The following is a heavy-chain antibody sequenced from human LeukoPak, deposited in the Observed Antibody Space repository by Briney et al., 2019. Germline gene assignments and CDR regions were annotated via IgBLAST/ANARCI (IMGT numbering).Heavy chain of an antibody. V-gene: IGHV3-7*01. CDR1: GFTFSSYG. J-gene: IGHJ4*02. D-gene: IGHD2-2*01. CDR3: ARPRGCGSSRCNNFDY. CDR2: MNEYGSEI. Sequence: GGTLRLSCAASGFTFSSYGMSWVRQAPGKGLEWVAKMNEYGSEIFYVDSVKGRFTISRDNGKNSLYLQMNRLRAEDTVVYYCARPRGCGSSRCNNFDYWGQGTLVTVSS.